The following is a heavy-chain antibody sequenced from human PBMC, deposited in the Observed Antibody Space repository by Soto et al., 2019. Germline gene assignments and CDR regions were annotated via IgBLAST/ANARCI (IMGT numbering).Heavy chain of an antibody. J-gene: IGHJ4*02. V-gene: IGHV1-3*01. CDR1: GYTFTRYT. CDR2: INPDNGNT. CDR3: ARDSAGSGDYFDY. Sequence: ASVKVSCKASGYTFTRYTMNLLLQAPGQRLEWMGWINPDNGNTKSSQKFQDRVIITRDTSASTAYMDLSSLRSEDTAVYYCARDSAGSGDYFDYWGQGTLVTVSS. D-gene: IGHD7-27*01.